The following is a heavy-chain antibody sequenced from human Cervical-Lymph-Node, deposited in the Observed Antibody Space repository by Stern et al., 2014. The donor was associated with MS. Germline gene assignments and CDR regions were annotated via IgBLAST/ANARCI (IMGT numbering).Heavy chain of an antibody. V-gene: IGHV4-59*01. J-gene: IGHJ5*01. CDR1: GGSIYNYY. CDR3: ARALRNAYTWFDP. CDR2: IDYSGST. D-gene: IGHD2-2*01. Sequence: QVQLVESGPGLVKPSETLSLTCTVSGGSIYNYYWTCIRQPPGKGLEWIGHIDYSGSTNYNPSLESRVTMSVDSSKNEFSLILTSVTAADTAVYYCARALRNAYTWFDPWGQGTLVTVSS.